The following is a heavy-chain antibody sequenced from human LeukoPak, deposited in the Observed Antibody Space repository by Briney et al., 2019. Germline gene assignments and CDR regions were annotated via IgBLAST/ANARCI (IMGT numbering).Heavy chain of an antibody. J-gene: IGHJ4*02. Sequence: GRSLRLSCAASGFTFSSYGMHWVRLAPGKGLEWVAVISYDGSNKYYADSVKGRFTISRDNSKNTLYLQMNSLRAEDTAVYYCAKDSWYDSSGYLDYWGQGTLVTVSS. D-gene: IGHD3-22*01. CDR2: ISYDGSNK. CDR3: AKDSWYDSSGYLDY. CDR1: GFTFSSYG. V-gene: IGHV3-30*18.